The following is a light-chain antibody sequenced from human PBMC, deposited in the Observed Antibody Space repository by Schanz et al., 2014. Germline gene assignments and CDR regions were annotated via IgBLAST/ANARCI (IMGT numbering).Light chain of an antibody. CDR2: GNS. CDR1: SSNIGAGYD. J-gene: IGLJ2*01. V-gene: IGLV1-40*01. Sequence: QSVLTQPPSVSGAPGQRVTISCTGSSSNIGAGYDVHWYQQLPGTAPKLLIYGNSNRPSGVPDRFSGSKSGTSASLAITGLQAEDEADYYCCSYAGSYTVVAFGGGTKVTVL. CDR3: CSYAGSYTVVA.